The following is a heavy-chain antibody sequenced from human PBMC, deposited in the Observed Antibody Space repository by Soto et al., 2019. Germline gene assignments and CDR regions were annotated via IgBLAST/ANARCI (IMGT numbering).Heavy chain of an antibody. V-gene: IGHV3-74*01. CDR2: TNRDGSTT. CDR1: GFTFSNYW. J-gene: IGHJ4*02. CDR3: AIYYYHRSGYHANDY. Sequence: EVQLVESGGGLVQPGGSLRLSCAASGFTFSNYWTHWVRQAPGKGLVWVSRTNRDGSTTYYADSVKGRFTISRDNAKNTMSLLLHTLGADDSAVYYCAIYYYHRSGYHANDYWGQGTLVTVSS. D-gene: IGHD3-22*01.